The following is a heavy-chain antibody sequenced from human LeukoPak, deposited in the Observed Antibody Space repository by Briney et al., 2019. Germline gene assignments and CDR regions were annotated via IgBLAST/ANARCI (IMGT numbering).Heavy chain of an antibody. Sequence: SETLSLTCTVSGGSISSYYWSWIRQPPGKGLEWIGYIYYSGSNNSNPSLKSRVTISVDTSKNQFSLKLSSVTAADTAVYYCARVRYYYDSSGYYRPYYYYGMDVWGQGTTVTVSS. CDR3: ARVRYYYDSSGYYRPYYYYGMDV. J-gene: IGHJ6*02. CDR1: GGSISSYY. V-gene: IGHV4-59*01. D-gene: IGHD3-22*01. CDR2: IYYSGSN.